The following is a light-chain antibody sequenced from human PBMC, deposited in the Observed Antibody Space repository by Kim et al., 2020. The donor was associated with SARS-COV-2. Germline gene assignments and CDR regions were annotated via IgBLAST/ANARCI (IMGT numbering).Light chain of an antibody. Sequence: GQRVTVSCSGSSSNIGSNTVNWYQQRPGTAPKLLIYSNNQRPSGVPARFSGSKSGTSASLAISGLQSEDEADYYCAAWDDSLNGPVFGGGTQLTVL. J-gene: IGLJ3*02. V-gene: IGLV1-44*01. CDR3: AAWDDSLNGPV. CDR2: SNN. CDR1: SSNIGSNT.